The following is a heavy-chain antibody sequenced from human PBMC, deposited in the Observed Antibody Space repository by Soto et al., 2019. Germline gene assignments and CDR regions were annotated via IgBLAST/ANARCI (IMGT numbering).Heavy chain of an antibody. Sequence: QVQLQESGPGLVKPSETRSLTCTVSGGSISSYYWSWIRQPAGKGLEWIGRIYTSGSTNYNPSLKSRVTMAVDTSKNQFSLKLSSVTAADTAVYYCARDEGNYVGGNWFDPWGQGTLVTVSS. CDR1: GGSISSYY. CDR2: IYTSGST. D-gene: IGHD4-4*01. V-gene: IGHV4-4*07. CDR3: ARDEGNYVGGNWFDP. J-gene: IGHJ5*02.